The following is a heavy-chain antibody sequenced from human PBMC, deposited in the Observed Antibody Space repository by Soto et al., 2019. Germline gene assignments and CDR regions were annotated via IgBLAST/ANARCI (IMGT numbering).Heavy chain of an antibody. CDR1: GGTFSSYA. CDR3: ARDGYNSNYFDY. J-gene: IGHJ4*02. D-gene: IGHD5-12*01. V-gene: IGHV1-69*13. Sequence: SVKVSCKASGGTFSSYAISWVRQAPGQGLEWMGGIIPIFGTANYAQKFQGRVTITADESTSTAYMELSSLRSEDTAVYYCARDGYNSNYFDYWGQGPLVTVSS. CDR2: IIPIFGTA.